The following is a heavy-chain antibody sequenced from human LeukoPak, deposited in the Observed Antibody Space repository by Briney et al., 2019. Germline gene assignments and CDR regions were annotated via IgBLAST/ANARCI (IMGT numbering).Heavy chain of an antibody. V-gene: IGHV3-30*18. Sequence: GGSLRLSCAASGFTGFTFSSYDMHWVRQAPGKGLEWVALISSGGSNEYYADSVKGRFTISRDNSKNTLYLQMNSLRAEDTAVYYCAKDRAVVTPLYFDYWGQGTLVTVSS. CDR3: AKDRAVVTPLYFDY. CDR2: ISSGGSNE. D-gene: IGHD4-23*01. CDR1: GFTGFTFSSYD. J-gene: IGHJ4*02.